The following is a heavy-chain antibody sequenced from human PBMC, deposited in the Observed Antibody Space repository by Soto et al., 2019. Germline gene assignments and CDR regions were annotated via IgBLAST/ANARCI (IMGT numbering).Heavy chain of an antibody. CDR3: ARVSRGYYDY. CDR1: GTSFSNYF. CDR2: INHRGST. Sequence: SETLSLTCAVYGTSFSNYFWAWIRQPPGKGLEWIGEINHRGSTIYNPAFGSRVSISVDTSRKQVSLKLGSVTAAATAMYYCARVSRGYYDYWGEGTLVTVSS. V-gene: IGHV4-34*01. J-gene: IGHJ4*02.